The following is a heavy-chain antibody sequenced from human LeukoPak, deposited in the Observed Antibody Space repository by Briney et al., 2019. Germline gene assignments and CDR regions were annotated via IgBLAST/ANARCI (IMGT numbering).Heavy chain of an antibody. CDR2: INPNSGGT. D-gene: IGHD3-22*01. CDR3: AREVSQYYYDSSAYGY. Sequence: VASVKVSCKASGYTFTGYYMHWVRQAPGQGLEWMGWINPNSGGTNYAQKFQGRVTMTTDTSTSTAYMELRSLRSDDTAVYYCAREVSQYYYDSSAYGYWGQGTLVTVSS. J-gene: IGHJ4*02. V-gene: IGHV1-2*02. CDR1: GYTFTGYY.